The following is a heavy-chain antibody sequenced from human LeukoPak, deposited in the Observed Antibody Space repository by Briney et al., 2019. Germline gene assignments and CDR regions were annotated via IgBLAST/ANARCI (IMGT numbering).Heavy chain of an antibody. CDR2: ISTYDGNA. D-gene: IGHD5-18*01. J-gene: IGHJ4*02. CDR1: GYSFTSYG. V-gene: IGHV1-18*01. CDR3: ARAPSGFTYGPGDH. Sequence: ASVTVSCKASGYSFTSYGITWVRQAPGQGLEWMGWISTYDGNANYAQKLRGRVTMTTDTSTITAYMELRSLRSDDTAVYYCARAPSGFTYGPGDHWGQGTLVTVSS.